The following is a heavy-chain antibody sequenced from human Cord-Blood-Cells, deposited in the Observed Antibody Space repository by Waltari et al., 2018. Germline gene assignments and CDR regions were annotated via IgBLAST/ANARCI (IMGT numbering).Heavy chain of an antibody. V-gene: IGHV4-4*07. Sequence: QVQLQESGPGLVKPSETLSLTCTVSGGSISSYYWSWIRQPAGKGLEWIGRIYTSGSTNGNPCRKSRVTMSVDTSKNQFSLKLSAVTAADTAVYYCARDARTDYYYYYRDVWGKGTTVTVS. D-gene: IGHD2-21*02. CDR1: GGSISSYY. J-gene: IGHJ6*03. CDR2: IYTSGST. CDR3: ARDARTDYYYYYRDV.